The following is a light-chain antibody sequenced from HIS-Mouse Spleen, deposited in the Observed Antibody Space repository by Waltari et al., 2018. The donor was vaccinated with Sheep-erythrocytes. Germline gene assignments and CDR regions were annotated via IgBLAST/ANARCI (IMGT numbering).Light chain of an antibody. CDR2: EVS. CDR1: SSDVGGYNY. Sequence: QSALTQPASVSGSPGQSITISCTGTSSDVGGYNYVSWYQQHPGKAPKLMIYEVSNRPSGVSNRLSGSKSGNTASLTISGLQAEEEADYYCSSYTSSSTQVFGGGTKLTVL. CDR3: SSYTSSSTQV. V-gene: IGLV2-14*01. J-gene: IGLJ2*01.